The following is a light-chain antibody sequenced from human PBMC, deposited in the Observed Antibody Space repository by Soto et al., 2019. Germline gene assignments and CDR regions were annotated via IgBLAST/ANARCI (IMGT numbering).Light chain of an antibody. CDR2: KAA. CDR1: QSISSW. J-gene: IGKJ1*01. Sequence: DIQMTQSPSTLSASVGDRVTIPCRASQSISSWLAWYQQKPGKAPKLLIYKAASLESGVPSRFSGSGSGTEFTLTISSLRPDDFATYYCQQYNSYRTFGQGTKVDI. V-gene: IGKV1-5*03. CDR3: QQYNSYRT.